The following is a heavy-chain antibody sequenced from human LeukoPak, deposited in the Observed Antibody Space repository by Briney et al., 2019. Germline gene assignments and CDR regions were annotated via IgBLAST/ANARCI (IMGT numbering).Heavy chain of an antibody. CDR2: ISYSGTT. CDR3: AANSADYNTLGSSYKV. CDR1: GGSFSAYY. V-gene: IGHV4-34*01. D-gene: IGHD3-10*01. J-gene: IGHJ4*02. Sequence: PSETLSLTCAVYGGSFSAYYWSWIRQTPGKGLEWIGSISYSGTTYYNPSLKSRVTISVDTSKNQFSLKLNSVTAADTAVFCCAANSADYNTLGSSYKVWGQGTLVTVSS.